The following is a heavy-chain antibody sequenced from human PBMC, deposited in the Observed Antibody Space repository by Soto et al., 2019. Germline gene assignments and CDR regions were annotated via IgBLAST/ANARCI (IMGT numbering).Heavy chain of an antibody. J-gene: IGHJ6*02. D-gene: IGHD2-2*01. CDR2: IYHSGST. Sequence: QVQLQESGPGLVKPSETLSLTCAVYGGSISSNKWWSWVRQPPGKGLEWIGEIYHSGSTNYNPSLESRVTLSLDKSKYQFSLKLTSVTAADSAVYYCARDDHIVVVPTSLGAMDVWGQGTTVTVSS. CDR3: ARDDHIVVVPTSLGAMDV. V-gene: IGHV4-4*02. CDR1: GGSISSNKW.